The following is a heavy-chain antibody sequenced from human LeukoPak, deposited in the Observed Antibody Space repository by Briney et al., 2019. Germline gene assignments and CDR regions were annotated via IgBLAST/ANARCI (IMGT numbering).Heavy chain of an antibody. J-gene: IGHJ4*02. CDR1: GLTFSSYG. V-gene: IGHV3-30*18. Sequence: GRSLRLSCAASGLTFSSYGMHWVRQAPGKGLEWVAVISYDGSNKYCADSVKGRFTISRDNSKNTLYLQMNSLRAEDTAVYYCAKGALYYDFWSGYPDWGQGTLVTVSS. CDR3: AKGALYYDFWSGYPD. CDR2: ISYDGSNK. D-gene: IGHD3-3*01.